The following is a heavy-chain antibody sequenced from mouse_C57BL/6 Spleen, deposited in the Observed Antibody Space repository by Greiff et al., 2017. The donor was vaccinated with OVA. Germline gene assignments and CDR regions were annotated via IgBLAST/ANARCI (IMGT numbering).Heavy chain of an antibody. Sequence: EVHLVESEGGLVQPGSSMKLSCTASGFTFSDYYMAWVRQVPEKGLEWVANINYDGSSTYYLDPLKSRFIISRDNAKNILYLQMSSLKSEDTATYYCARGDYYGSSYGYFDVWGTGTTVTVSS. J-gene: IGHJ1*03. CDR1: GFTFSDYY. CDR3: ARGDYYGSSYGYFDV. CDR2: INYDGSST. D-gene: IGHD1-1*01. V-gene: IGHV5-16*01.